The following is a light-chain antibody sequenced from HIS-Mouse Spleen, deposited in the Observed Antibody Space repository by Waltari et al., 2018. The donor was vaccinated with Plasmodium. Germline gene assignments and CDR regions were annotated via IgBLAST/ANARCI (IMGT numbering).Light chain of an antibody. V-gene: IGLV3-10*01. CDR2: EDS. CDR1: ALPKKY. J-gene: IGLJ3*02. Sequence: SYELTQPPPLSVSPGQTARITCSGDALPKKYAYWYQQKSGQAPVLVIYEDSKRPSGIPERFSGSSSGTMATLTISGAHVEDEADYYCYSTDSSGNHRVFGGGTKLTVL. CDR3: YSTDSSGNHRV.